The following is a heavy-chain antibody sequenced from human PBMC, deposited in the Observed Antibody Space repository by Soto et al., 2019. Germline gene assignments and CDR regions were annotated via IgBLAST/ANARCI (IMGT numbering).Heavy chain of an antibody. J-gene: IGHJ4*02. Sequence: SETLSLTCTVSGGSISSYYWSWIRQPPGKGLEWIGYIYFSGSTNYSPSLKSRVTISMDTSRNHFSLKLSSVTAADTAVYYCATVGGKYTTSSWGIGYRGQGTLVTVSS. V-gene: IGHV4-59*08. CDR2: IYFSGST. CDR1: GGSISSYY. CDR3: ATVGGKYTTSSWGIGY. D-gene: IGHD6-6*01.